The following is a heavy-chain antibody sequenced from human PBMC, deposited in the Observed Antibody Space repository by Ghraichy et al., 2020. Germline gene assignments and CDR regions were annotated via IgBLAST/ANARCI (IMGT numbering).Heavy chain of an antibody. Sequence: SETLSLTCAVYGGSFSGYYWSWIRQPPGKRLEWIGEINHSGSTNYNPSLKSRVTISVDTSKNQFSLKLSSVTAADTAVYYCARGKRRDGYNYVSRYYYYGMDVWGQGTTVTVSS. CDR2: INHSGST. CDR1: GGSFSGYY. D-gene: IGHD5-24*01. J-gene: IGHJ6*02. CDR3: ARGKRRDGYNYVSRYYYYGMDV. V-gene: IGHV4-34*01.